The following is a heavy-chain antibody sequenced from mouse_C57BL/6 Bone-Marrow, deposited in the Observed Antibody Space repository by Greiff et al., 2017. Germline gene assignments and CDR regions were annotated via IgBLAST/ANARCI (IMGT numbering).Heavy chain of an antibody. CDR3: ARKGLLYCGPAWFAF. D-gene: IGHD2-1*01. CDR1: GYAFSSYW. J-gene: IGHJ3*01. Sequence: VQLVESGAELVKPGASVKISCKASGYAFSSYWMNWVKQRPGKGLEWIGQIYPGDGDTNYNGKFKGKATLTADKSSSTAYMQLSSLTSADSAVYVCARKGLLYCGPAWFAFWGQGTLVTVSA. CDR2: IYPGDGDT. V-gene: IGHV1-80*01.